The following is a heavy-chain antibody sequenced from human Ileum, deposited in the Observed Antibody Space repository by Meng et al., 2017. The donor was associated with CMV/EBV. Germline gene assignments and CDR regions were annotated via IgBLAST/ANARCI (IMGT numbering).Heavy chain of an antibody. CDR1: GYTFTNNI. Sequence: QGQRVQSGAEMKNPGASGKVSCKTSGYTFTNNIMNWVRQAPGQGLEWMGWINPNSGSTNYAQKFQGRVTMTRDTSISTAYMELNRLTSDDTATYFCARIIVSRGYSFDYWGQGTLVTVSS. V-gene: IGHV1-2*02. J-gene: IGHJ4*02. CDR2: INPNSGST. D-gene: IGHD5-18*01. CDR3: ARIIVSRGYSFDY.